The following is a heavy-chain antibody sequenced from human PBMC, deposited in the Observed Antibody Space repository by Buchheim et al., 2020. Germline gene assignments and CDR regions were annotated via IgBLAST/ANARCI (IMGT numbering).Heavy chain of an antibody. D-gene: IGHD6-13*01. CDR2: ISSSSSPT. J-gene: IGHJ4*02. V-gene: IGHV3-48*01. Sequence: EVQLVESGGGLVQPGGSLRLSCAASGFTFSSYSMNWVRQAPGKGLEWVSYISSSSSPTYYADSVKGRFTISRDNAKNSLYLQMNSLRAEDTAVYYCARDKSGAAAGTIDVAVAPFDYWGQGTL. CDR3: ARDKSGAAAGTIDVAVAPFDY. CDR1: GFTFSSYS.